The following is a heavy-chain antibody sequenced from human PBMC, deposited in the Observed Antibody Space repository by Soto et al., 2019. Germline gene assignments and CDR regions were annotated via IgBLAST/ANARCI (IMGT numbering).Heavy chain of an antibody. CDR2: IYYSGST. Sequence: QVQLQESGPGLVKPSQTLSLTCTVSGGSISSGGYYWSWIRQHPGKGLEWIGYIYYSGSTYYNPSLKRRVTISVDPSKNQVPLKLSSVTAADTAGYYCARGKRGGDAFDIWGQGTMVTVSS. J-gene: IGHJ3*02. D-gene: IGHD3-16*01. V-gene: IGHV4-31*03. CDR3: ARGKRGGDAFDI. CDR1: GGSISSGGYY.